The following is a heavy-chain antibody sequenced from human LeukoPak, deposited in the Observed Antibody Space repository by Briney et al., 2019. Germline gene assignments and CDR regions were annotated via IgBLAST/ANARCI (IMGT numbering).Heavy chain of an antibody. D-gene: IGHD2-2*02. CDR3: ARGGLYCSGTSCYKEADY. Sequence: GGSLRLSCEASGFTFSSFWVTWVRQAPGKALEWVANIMHDGSDKYYVDSVKGRFAVSRDNAKNSLYLQMNSLRVEDTAVYYCARGGLYCSGTSCYKEADYWGQGTLVTVSS. CDR2: IMHDGSDK. V-gene: IGHV3-7*01. J-gene: IGHJ4*02. CDR1: GFTFSSFW.